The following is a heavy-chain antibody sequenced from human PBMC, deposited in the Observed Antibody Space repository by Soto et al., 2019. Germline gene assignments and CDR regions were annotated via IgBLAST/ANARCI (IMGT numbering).Heavy chain of an antibody. CDR3: ATAHGTLGAFDY. V-gene: IGHV1-24*01. CDR2: FDPEDGET. D-gene: IGHD1-26*01. CDR1: GYTLTELS. Sequence: ASVKVSCTVSGYTLTELSMHWVRQAPGKGLEWMGGFDPEDGETIYAQKFQGRVTMTEDTSTDTAYMELSSLRSEDTAVYYCATAHGTLGAFDYWGQGTLVTVSS. J-gene: IGHJ4*02.